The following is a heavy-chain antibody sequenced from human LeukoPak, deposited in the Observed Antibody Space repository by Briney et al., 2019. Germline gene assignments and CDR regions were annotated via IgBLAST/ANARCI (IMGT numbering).Heavy chain of an antibody. CDR2: IYSKWST. Sequence: SQTLSLTCTVSVCSIIRGSYYWSWIRQPAGKGLECIGRIYSKWSTNCNPALQSRVTLSVDTSKNQFSLKLTSVTAADTAVYYCARDLYDFWSGYYLDYWGQGKLVTVSS. CDR3: ARDLYDFWSGYYLDY. V-gene: IGHV4-61*02. D-gene: IGHD3-3*01. J-gene: IGHJ4*02. CDR1: VCSIIRGSYY.